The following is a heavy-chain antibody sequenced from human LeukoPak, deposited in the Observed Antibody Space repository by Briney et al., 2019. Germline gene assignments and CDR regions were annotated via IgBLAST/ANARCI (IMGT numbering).Heavy chain of an antibody. CDR3: ARGQSSGWYYYYYMDV. CDR1: GGSISSSSYY. D-gene: IGHD6-19*01. J-gene: IGHJ6*03. V-gene: IGHV4-39*07. CDR2: IYYSGST. Sequence: SETLALTCTVSGGSISSSSYYWGWVRQPPGKGLEWIGSIYYSGSTYYNPSLKSRVTISVDTSKNQFSLKLSSVTAADTAVYYCARGQSSGWYYYYYMDVWGKGTTVTVSS.